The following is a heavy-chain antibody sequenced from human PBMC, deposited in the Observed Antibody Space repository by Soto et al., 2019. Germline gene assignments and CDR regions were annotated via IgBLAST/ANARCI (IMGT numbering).Heavy chain of an antibody. J-gene: IGHJ4*02. V-gene: IGHV2-26*01. Sequence: QVTLKESGPVLVKPTENLTLTCTVSGFSLSTARMGVSCIRQPPGKALEWLAHIFSNDEKSYSTSLKSRLTISKDASKSQVVLTMTNMDPVDTATYYCARSNGPEWAYFDYWGQGTLVTVSS. CDR3: ARSNGPEWAYFDY. D-gene: IGHD2-8*01. CDR2: IFSNDEK. CDR1: GFSLSTARMG.